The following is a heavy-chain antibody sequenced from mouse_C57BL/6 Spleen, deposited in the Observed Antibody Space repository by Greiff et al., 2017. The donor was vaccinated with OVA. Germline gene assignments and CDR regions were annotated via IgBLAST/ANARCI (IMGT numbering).Heavy chain of an antibody. D-gene: IGHD1-1*01. V-gene: IGHV1-55*01. CDR3: ARSGDYGSSDY. CDR1: GYTFTSYW. J-gene: IGHJ2*01. CDR2: IYPGSGST. Sequence: VKLQQPGAELVKPGASVKMSCKASGYTFTSYWITWVKQRPGQGLEWIGDIYPGSGSTNYNEKFKSKATLTVDTSSSTAYMQLSSLTSEDAAVYYCARSGDYGSSDYWGQGTTLTVSS.